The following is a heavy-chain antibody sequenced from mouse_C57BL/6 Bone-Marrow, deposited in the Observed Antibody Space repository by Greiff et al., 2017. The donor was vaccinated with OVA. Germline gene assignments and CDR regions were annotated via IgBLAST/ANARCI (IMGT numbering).Heavy chain of an antibody. CDR1: GFTFSSYA. D-gene: IGHD1-1*01. J-gene: IGHJ3*01. CDR2: ISDGGSYT. CDR3: ARDLDYGSSYGFAY. V-gene: IGHV5-4*01. Sequence: DVMLVESGGGLVKPGGSLKLSCAASGFTFSSYAMSWVRQTPEKRLEWVATISDGGSYTYYPDSVKGRFTISRDNAKNNLYLQMSHLKSEDTAMYYCARDLDYGSSYGFAYWGQGTLVTVSA.